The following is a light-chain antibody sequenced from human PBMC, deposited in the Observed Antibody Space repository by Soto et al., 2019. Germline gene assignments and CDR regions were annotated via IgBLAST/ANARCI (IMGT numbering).Light chain of an antibody. V-gene: IGLV2-14*01. Sequence: QSALTQPASVSGSPGQSITISCTGTSSDVGGYNYVSWYQQHPGKAPKLMIYEVSNRPSGVSNRFSGSKSGNTASLTISGLQAEDEADYYCSSYTSSSTPDVVGTGT. CDR2: EVS. CDR1: SSDVGGYNY. CDR3: SSYTSSSTPDV. J-gene: IGLJ1*01.